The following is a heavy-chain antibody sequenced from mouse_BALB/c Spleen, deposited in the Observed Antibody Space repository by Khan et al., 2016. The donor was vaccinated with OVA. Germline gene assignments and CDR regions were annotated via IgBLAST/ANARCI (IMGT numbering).Heavy chain of an antibody. Sequence: EVELVESGGGLVQPGESRKLSCAASGFTFSDYGMAWVRQAPGKGPEWVAFISNLAYSIYYADTVTGRFTISRENAKNTLYLEMSSLKSEDTAMYYCARSWAMDYWGQGTSVTVSS. CDR3: ARSWAMDY. CDR1: GFTFSDYG. J-gene: IGHJ4*01. CDR2: ISNLAYSI. V-gene: IGHV5-15*02.